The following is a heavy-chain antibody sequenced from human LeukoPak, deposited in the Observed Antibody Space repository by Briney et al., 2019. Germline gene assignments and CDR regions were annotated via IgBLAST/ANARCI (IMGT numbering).Heavy chain of an antibody. V-gene: IGHV3-48*01. Sequence: GGSLRLSCAASGFTFSSYGMHWVRQAPGKGLEWVSYIDSSSSIIYYADSVKGRFTISRDNAKYSLYLQMNSLRAEDTAVYYCARAPALRFLEYYYYYMDVWGTGTTVTVSS. CDR1: GFTFSSYG. CDR3: ARAPALRFLEYYYYYMDV. D-gene: IGHD3-3*01. J-gene: IGHJ6*03. CDR2: IDSSSSII.